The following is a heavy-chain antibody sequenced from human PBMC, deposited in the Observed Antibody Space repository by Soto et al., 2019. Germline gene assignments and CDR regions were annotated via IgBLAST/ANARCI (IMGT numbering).Heavy chain of an antibody. Sequence: TLSLTCTVSGGSITSSSYYWGWIRQPPGKGLEWIGEINHSGSTNYNPSLKSRVTISVDTSKNQFSLKLSSVTAADTAVYYCARGRRYYDSSGYYLYYFDYWGQGTLVTVS. CDR1: GGSITSSSYY. J-gene: IGHJ4*02. D-gene: IGHD3-22*01. CDR2: INHSGST. CDR3: ARGRRYYDSSGYYLYYFDY. V-gene: IGHV4-39*07.